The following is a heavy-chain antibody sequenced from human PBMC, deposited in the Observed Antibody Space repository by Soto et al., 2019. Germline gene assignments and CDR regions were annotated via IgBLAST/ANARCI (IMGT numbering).Heavy chain of an antibody. Sequence: SQTLSLTCAVSGDSVSSNNIAWNWLRQSPLRGLEWLGRTYYRSKWYNEYAVSVRSRIPINLAKSKNQSPLQLNSVAPEDPAVYYCAKKHRGSGYSPFDYWGKGTLVTVSS. CDR3: AKKHRGSGYSPFDY. J-gene: IGHJ4*02. CDR1: GDSVSSNNIA. V-gene: IGHV6-1*01. CDR2: TYYRSKWYN. D-gene: IGHD3-22*01.